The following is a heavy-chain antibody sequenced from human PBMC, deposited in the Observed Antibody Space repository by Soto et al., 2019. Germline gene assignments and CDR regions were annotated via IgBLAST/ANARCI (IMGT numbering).Heavy chain of an antibody. D-gene: IGHD4-17*01. J-gene: IGHJ4*02. Sequence: EVQLVESGGGLVQPGGSLRLSCAASGFTFSSYWMSWVRQAPGKGLEWVANIKQDGSEKYYVDSVKGRFTISRDNAKNSLYLEMDRPGGGDTAGYYCARDTLGTVAFDYWGQGTLVTVSS. CDR2: IKQDGSEK. CDR1: GFTFSSYW. V-gene: IGHV3-7*05. CDR3: ARDTLGTVAFDY.